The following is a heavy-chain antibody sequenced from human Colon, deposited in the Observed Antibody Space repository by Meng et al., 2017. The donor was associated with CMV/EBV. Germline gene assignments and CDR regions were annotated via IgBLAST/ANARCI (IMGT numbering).Heavy chain of an antibody. V-gene: IGHV3-20*04. Sequence: GGSLRLSCSASGFTFGNYGMNWVRQVPGKVPEWVSGINYDGGRKSYADSVKGRFTIFRDNAKNSLYLLMNSLRVEDTAFYYCVGGVVEAREHWGQGTLVTVSS. CDR2: INYDGGRK. CDR1: GFTFGNYG. D-gene: IGHD3-16*01. J-gene: IGHJ4*02. CDR3: VGGVVEAREH.